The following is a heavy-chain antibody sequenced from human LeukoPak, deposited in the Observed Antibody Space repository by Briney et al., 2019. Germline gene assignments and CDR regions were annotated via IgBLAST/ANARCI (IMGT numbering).Heavy chain of an antibody. CDR3: ARTDYPVYFDY. V-gene: IGHV4-61*02. J-gene: IGHJ4*02. D-gene: IGHD4-11*01. CDR1: GGSISSGSYY. CDR2: IYTSGST. Sequence: KASETLSLTCTVSGGSISSGSYYWSWIRQPAGKGLEWIVRIYTSGSTNYNPSLKSRVTISVDTSKNQFSLKLSSVTAADTAVYYCARTDYPVYFDYWGQGTLVTVSS.